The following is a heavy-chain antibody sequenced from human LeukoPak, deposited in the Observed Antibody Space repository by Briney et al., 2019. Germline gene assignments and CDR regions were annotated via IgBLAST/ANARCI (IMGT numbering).Heavy chain of an antibody. CDR2: IWYDGSNK. V-gene: IGHV3-33*01. CDR1: GFTFSSYG. J-gene: IGHJ4*02. Sequence: PGRSLRLSCAASGFTFSSYGMHWVRQAPGKGLEWVAVIWYDGSNKYYADSVKGRFTISRDNSKSTLYLQMNSLRAEDTAVYYCARDGVVGAYYFDYWGQGTLVTVSS. D-gene: IGHD1-26*01. CDR3: ARDGVVGAYYFDY.